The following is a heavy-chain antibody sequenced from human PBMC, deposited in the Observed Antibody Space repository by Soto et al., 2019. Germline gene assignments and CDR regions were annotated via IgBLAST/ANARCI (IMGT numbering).Heavy chain of an antibody. CDR2: IKQDGSEK. J-gene: IGHJ6*02. CDR1: GFTFSSYW. D-gene: IGHD3-10*01. CDR3: ARVELTYYYYYGMDV. V-gene: IGHV3-7*03. Sequence: PGGSLRLSCAASGFTFSSYWMSWVRQAPGEGLEWVANIKQDGSEKYYVDSVKGRFTISRDNAKNSLYLQMNSLRAEDTAVYYCARVELTYYYYYGMDVWGQGTTVTVSS.